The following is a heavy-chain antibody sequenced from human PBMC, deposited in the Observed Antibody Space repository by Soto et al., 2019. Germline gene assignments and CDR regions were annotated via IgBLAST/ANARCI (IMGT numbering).Heavy chain of an antibody. V-gene: IGHV3-23*01. CDR1: GFTFSSYA. J-gene: IGHJ4*02. CDR3: AKDRLWSSSSILDY. Sequence: PWGSLRLSCAASGFTFSSYAMSWVRQAPGKGLEWVSAISGSGGSTYYADSVKGRFTISRDNSKNTLYLQMNSLRAEDTAVYYCAKDRLWSSSSILDYWGQGTLVTVSS. CDR2: ISGSGGST. D-gene: IGHD6-6*01.